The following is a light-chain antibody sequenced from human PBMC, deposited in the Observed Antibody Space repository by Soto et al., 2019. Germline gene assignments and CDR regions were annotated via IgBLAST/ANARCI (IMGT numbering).Light chain of an antibody. V-gene: IGLV2-14*01. Sequence: QPSLTQPASVSLSPGQSITISCTGTSSDVGGYNYVSWYQQHPGKAPKLMIYEVSNRPSGVSNRFSGSKSGNTASLTISGLQAEDEADYYCSSYTSSSTFYVFGTGTKVTVL. J-gene: IGLJ1*01. CDR3: SSYTSSSTFYV. CDR2: EVS. CDR1: SSDVGGYNY.